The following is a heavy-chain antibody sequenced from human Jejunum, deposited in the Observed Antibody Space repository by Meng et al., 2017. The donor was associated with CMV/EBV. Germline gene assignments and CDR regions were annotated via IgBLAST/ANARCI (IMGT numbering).Heavy chain of an antibody. V-gene: IGHV1-2*02. CDR2: INLRNGDT. CDR3: ANVYYAARDPFDS. Sequence: KTSGYTFTASYLHWMRQAPGHGLEWMGWINLRNGDTNYAQKFQGRVTMTKDTSNSAAFMELTSLKSDDTAVYYCANVYYAARDPFDSWGQGTVVTVSS. J-gene: IGHJ4*02. CDR1: GYTFTASY. D-gene: IGHD4/OR15-4a*01.